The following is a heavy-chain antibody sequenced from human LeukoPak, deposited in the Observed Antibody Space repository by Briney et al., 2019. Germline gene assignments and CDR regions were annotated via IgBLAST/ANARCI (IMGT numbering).Heavy chain of an antibody. V-gene: IGHV4-31*03. CDR1: GGSISSGGYY. Sequence: SQTLSLTCTVSGGSISSGGYYWSWIRQHPGKGLEWIAYIYYSGSTYFNPSLKSRITISLDTSKNQFSLKLASVTAADTAVYYCARSEMDCSSTSCYVAEYFRHWGQGTLVTVSS. J-gene: IGHJ1*01. CDR3: ARSEMDCSSTSCYVAEYFRH. CDR2: IYYSGST. D-gene: IGHD2-2*01.